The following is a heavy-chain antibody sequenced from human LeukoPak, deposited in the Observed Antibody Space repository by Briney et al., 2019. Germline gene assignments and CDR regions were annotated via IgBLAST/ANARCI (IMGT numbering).Heavy chain of an antibody. CDR3: ARRTTGYDSSHDAFDI. D-gene: IGHD3-22*01. CDR2: IYPGDSDN. CDR1: GYSFTSYW. V-gene: IGHV5-51*01. J-gene: IGHJ3*02. Sequence: GASLKISRKGSGYSFTSYWIGWVRQMPGKGLEWMWIIYPGDSDNRHSPSFQGQITLSADKSISTAYLQWSSLKASDTAMYYCARRTTGYDSSHDAFDIWGQGTMVTVSS.